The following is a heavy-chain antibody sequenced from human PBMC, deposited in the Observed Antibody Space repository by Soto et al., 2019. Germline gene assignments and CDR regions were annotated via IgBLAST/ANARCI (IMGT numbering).Heavy chain of an antibody. CDR3: ASHGGNKFDY. CDR1: GGSIISDHYY. J-gene: IGHJ4*02. D-gene: IGHD3-16*01. Sequence: QPQLQESGPGLVKPSETLSLTCTVSGGSIISDHYYWAWIRQPPGKGLEWIGNMHYSGNTYQNPSRKSRVTIFVHTSTNQFSLHLRSVTAADTAVYYCASHGGNKFDYWGQGTLVTVSS. CDR2: MHYSGNT. V-gene: IGHV4-39*01.